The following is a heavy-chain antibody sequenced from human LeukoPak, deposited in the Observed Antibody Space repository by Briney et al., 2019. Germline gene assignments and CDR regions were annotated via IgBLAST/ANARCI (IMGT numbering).Heavy chain of an antibody. Sequence: PSETLSLTCTVSGGSISSYYWSWIRQPPGKGLEWIGYIYTSGSTNYNPSLKSRVTISVDTSKSQFSLKLSSVTAADTAVYYCARHVIHYYMDVWGKGTTVTVSS. CDR2: IYTSGST. CDR3: ARHVIHYYMDV. CDR1: GGSISSYY. J-gene: IGHJ6*03. V-gene: IGHV4-4*09.